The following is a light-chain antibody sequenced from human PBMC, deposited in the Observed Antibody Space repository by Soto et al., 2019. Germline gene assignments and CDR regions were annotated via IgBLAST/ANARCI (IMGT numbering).Light chain of an antibody. Sequence: QSALTQPPSASGSPGQSVTVSCTGTRSDVAVYNYVSWYRQHPGKAPKLLIYEVNKRPSGVPDRFSGSKSGNTASPTVSGLQPEDEADYYCCSYAGSNNFVFGTGTKVTVL. CDR3: CSYAGSNNFV. V-gene: IGLV2-8*01. J-gene: IGLJ1*01. CDR1: RSDVAVYNY. CDR2: EVN.